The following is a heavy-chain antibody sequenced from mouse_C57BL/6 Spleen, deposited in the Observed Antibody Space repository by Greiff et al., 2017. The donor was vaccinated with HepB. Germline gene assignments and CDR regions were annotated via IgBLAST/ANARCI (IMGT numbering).Heavy chain of an antibody. CDR3: AREGDGYPFFDY. CDR1: GYTFTSYG. J-gene: IGHJ2*01. CDR2: FYPRSGNT. V-gene: IGHV1-81*01. Sequence: VQLQQSGAELARPGASVKLSCKASGYTFTSYGISWVKQRTGQGLEWIGEFYPRSGNTYYNEKFKGKATLTADKSSSTAYMELSSLTSEDSAVYVCAREGDGYPFFDYWGQGTTLTVSS. D-gene: IGHD2-3*01.